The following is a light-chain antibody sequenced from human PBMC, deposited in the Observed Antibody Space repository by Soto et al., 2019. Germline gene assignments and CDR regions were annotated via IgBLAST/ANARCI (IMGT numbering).Light chain of an antibody. CDR3: QQYDNWPRT. V-gene: IGKV3-15*01. J-gene: IGKJ1*01. CDR1: QRVNSN. CDR2: GAS. Sequence: EIVMTQSPATLSVSPGERATLSCRASQRVNSNLAWYQQKPGQAPRLLIYGASTRATGIPARFSGSGSGTDFTLTISSLQSEDFTVYYCQQYDNWPRTFGQGTKVEI.